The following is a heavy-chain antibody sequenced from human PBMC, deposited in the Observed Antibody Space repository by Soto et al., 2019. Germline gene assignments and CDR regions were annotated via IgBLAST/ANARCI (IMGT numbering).Heavy chain of an antibody. CDR3: AKRSGYQEAAYLDY. D-gene: IGHD5-12*01. CDR1: GFTYSTYT. CDR2: ISYDGNNK. V-gene: IGHV3-30-3*02. J-gene: IGHJ4*02. Sequence: TGGSLRLSCAASGFTYSTYTMHWVRQAPGKGLEWVAVISYDGNNKFYADSVKGRFTISRDSTKQTLYLQMSSLRAEDTAVYYCAKRSGYQEAAYLDYWGQGTLVTVSS.